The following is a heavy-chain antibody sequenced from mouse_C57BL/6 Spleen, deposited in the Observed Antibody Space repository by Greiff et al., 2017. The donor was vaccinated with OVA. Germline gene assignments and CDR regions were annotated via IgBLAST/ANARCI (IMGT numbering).Heavy chain of an antibody. CDR3: AGGSRWFDY. J-gene: IGHJ2*01. V-gene: IGHV5-17*01. Sequence: EVKVEESGGGLVKPGGSLKLSCAASGFTFSDYGMHWVRQAPEKGLEWVAYISSGSSTIYYADTVKGRFTISRDNAKNTLFLQMTSLRSEDTAMXYCAGGSRWFDYWGQGTTLTVSS. D-gene: IGHD1-1*02. CDR1: GFTFSDYG. CDR2: ISSGSSTI.